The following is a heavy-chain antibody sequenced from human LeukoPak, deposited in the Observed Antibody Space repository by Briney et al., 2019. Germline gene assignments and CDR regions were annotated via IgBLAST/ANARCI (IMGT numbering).Heavy chain of an antibody. CDR3: ARTPTMVRGVRGYFDY. J-gene: IGHJ4*02. V-gene: IGHV1-69*05. CDR2: IIPIFGTA. Sequence: ASVKVSCKASGGTFSSYAISWVRQAPGQGLEWMGRIIPIFGTANYAQKFQGRVTITTDESTSTAYMELSSLRSEDTAVYYCARTPTMVRGVRGYFDYWGQGTLVTVSS. D-gene: IGHD3-10*01. CDR1: GGTFSSYA.